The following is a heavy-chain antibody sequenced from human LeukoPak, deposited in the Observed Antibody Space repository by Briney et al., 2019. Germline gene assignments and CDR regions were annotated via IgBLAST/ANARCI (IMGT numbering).Heavy chain of an antibody. V-gene: IGHV3-23*01. J-gene: IGHJ4*02. D-gene: IGHD3-10*01. CDR1: GFTFSSYA. Sequence: GGSLRLSCAASGFTFSSYAMSWVCQAPGKGLEWVSAISGSGGSTYYADSVKGRFTISRDNSKNTLYLQMNSLRAEDTAVYYCAKRIWFGELLPDYWGQGTLVTVSS. CDR3: AKRIWFGELLPDY. CDR2: ISGSGGST.